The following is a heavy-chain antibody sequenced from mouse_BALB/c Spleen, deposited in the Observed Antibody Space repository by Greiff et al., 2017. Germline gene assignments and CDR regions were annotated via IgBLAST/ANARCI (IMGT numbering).Heavy chain of an antibody. Sequence: QVQLQHSGAELVRPGTSVKVSCKASGYAFTSYLIEWVKQRPGQGLEWIGVINPGSGGTNYNEKFKGKATLTADKSSSTAYMQLSSLTSDDSAVYFCAREVQPRYFDVWGAGTTVTVSS. CDR2: INPGSGGT. J-gene: IGHJ1*01. CDR3: AREVQPRYFDV. V-gene: IGHV1-54*01. D-gene: IGHD6-1*01. CDR1: GYAFTSYL.